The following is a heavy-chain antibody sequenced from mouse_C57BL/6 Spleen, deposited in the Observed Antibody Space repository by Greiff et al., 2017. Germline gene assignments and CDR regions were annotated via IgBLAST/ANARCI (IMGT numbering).Heavy chain of an antibody. CDR2: IYPGDGDT. CDR3: ARSDYDYRFDY. V-gene: IGHV1-80*01. CDR1: GYAFSSYW. D-gene: IGHD2-4*01. Sequence: VMLVESGAELVKPGASVKISCKASGYAFSSYWMNWVKQRPGKGLEWIGQIYPGDGDTNYNGKFKGKATLTADKSSSTAYMQLSSLTSEDSAVYFCARSDYDYRFDYWGQGTTLTVSS. J-gene: IGHJ2*01.